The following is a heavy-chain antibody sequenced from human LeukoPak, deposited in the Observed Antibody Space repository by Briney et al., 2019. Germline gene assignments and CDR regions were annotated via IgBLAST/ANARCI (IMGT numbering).Heavy chain of an antibody. V-gene: IGHV1-8*01. Sequence: ASVKVSCKASGYTFTSYDINWVRQATGQGLEWMGWMNPNSGNTGYAQKFQGRVTMTRNTSISTAYMELSSLRSEDTAVYYCARLGYCSSTSCHGAYWFDPWGQGTLVTVSS. CDR2: MNPNSGNT. D-gene: IGHD2-2*01. CDR1: GYTFTSYD. J-gene: IGHJ5*02. CDR3: ARLGYCSSTSCHGAYWFDP.